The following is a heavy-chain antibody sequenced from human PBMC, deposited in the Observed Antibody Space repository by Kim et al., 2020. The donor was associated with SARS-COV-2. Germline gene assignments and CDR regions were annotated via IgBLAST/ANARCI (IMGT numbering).Heavy chain of an antibody. D-gene: IGHD6-19*01. CDR1: GDTFSSYA. J-gene: IGHJ4*02. V-gene: IGHV1-69*13. CDR2: IIPIFGTA. CDR3: AGEGPLGDSGSGWYIFDY. Sequence: SVKVSCKASGDTFSSYAISWVRQAPGQGLEWMGGIIPIFGTANYAQKFQGRVTITADESTSTAYMELSSLRSEDTAVYYCAGEGPLGDSGSGWYIFDYWGQGTLVTVSS.